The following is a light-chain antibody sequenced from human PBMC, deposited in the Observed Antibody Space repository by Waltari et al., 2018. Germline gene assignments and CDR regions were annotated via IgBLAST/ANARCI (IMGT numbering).Light chain of an antibody. CDR2: GGN. V-gene: IGLV2-14*01. Sequence: QSAPTQPASVSGSPGQSITISCTGTSSDVGAYDFVSWHQQYPAKAPKVMIYGGNNRPSGVSTRFSGAKSGNTASLIISGLQADYEADYYCSSYTTSGTLVFGTGTKVTVL. J-gene: IGLJ1*01. CDR1: SSDVGAYDF. CDR3: SSYTTSGTLV.